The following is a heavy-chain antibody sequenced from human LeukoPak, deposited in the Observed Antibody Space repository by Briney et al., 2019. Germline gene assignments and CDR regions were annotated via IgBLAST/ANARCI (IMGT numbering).Heavy chain of an antibody. CDR1: GFTVSSNY. CDR3: ARGLSASGLHYDC. Sequence: GGSLRLSCAASGFTVSSNYMNWVRQAPGQGLEWVSVTYSGGSTYYADSVKGRFTVSRDNSKNTLYLQMNSLSAEDTAVYYCARGLSASGLHYDCWGQGTLVTVSS. D-gene: IGHD3-10*01. CDR2: TYSGGST. V-gene: IGHV3-53*01. J-gene: IGHJ4*02.